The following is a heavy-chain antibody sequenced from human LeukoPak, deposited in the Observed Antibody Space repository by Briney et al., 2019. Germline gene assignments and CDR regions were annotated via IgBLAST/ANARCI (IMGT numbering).Heavy chain of an antibody. J-gene: IGHJ4*02. CDR2: IKSKTDGGTT. D-gene: IGHD2/OR15-2a*01. V-gene: IGHV3-15*01. CDR1: GFTFSAYA. CDR3: TTVGNMGLFPVD. Sequence: GGSLRLPCATSGFTFSAYAMSWVRQAPGKGLEWVGRIKSKTDGGTTDYAAPVKGRFTISRDDSKNTLYLQMNSLKTEDTAVYYCTTVGNMGLFPVDWGQGTLVTVSS.